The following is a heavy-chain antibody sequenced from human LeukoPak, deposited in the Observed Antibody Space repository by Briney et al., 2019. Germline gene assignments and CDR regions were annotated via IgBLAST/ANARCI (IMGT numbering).Heavy chain of an antibody. Sequence: PGGSLRLSCEASGFTFNTYAMHWVRQPPGKGLEWVALISYDGSDKIYTDSVKGRFTISRDNSESTLYLQMDSLRGDDAAVYYCAKAVGRISWSSDYWGQGALVTVSS. J-gene: IGHJ4*02. CDR1: GFTFNTYA. D-gene: IGHD6-13*01. CDR3: AKAVGRISWSSDY. V-gene: IGHV3-30*18. CDR2: ISYDGSDK.